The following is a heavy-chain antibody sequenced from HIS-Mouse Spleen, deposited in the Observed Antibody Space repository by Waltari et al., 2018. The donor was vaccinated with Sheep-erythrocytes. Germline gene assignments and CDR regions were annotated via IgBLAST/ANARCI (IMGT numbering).Heavy chain of an antibody. D-gene: IGHD1-7*01. V-gene: IGHV3-66*01. CDR2: IYSGGST. Sequence: EVQLVESGGGLVQPGGSLRLSCAASGFTVSSSYMGWVRQAPGKGLEWVSVIYSGGSTYYADSVKGRFTISRDNSKNTLYLQMNSLRAEDTAVYYCARDSNWNYAFDIWGQGTMVTVSS. J-gene: IGHJ3*02. CDR3: ARDSNWNYAFDI. CDR1: GFTVSSSY.